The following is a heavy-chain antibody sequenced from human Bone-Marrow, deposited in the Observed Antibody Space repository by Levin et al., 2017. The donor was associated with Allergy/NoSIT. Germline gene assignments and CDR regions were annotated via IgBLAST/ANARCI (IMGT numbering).Heavy chain of an antibody. J-gene: IGHJ5*02. Sequence: GGSLRLSCAASGFTFSSYAMSWVRQAPGKGLEWVSAIRGSAGSKYYADSEKGRFTISRDNTKNTLYLQMNSLRAEDTAVYYCAKCKPGFGITLFGVGLDLCGQGALFTFSS. CDR2: IRGSAGSK. D-gene: IGHD3-3*01. V-gene: IGHV3-23*01. CDR1: GFTFSSYA. CDR3: AKCKPGFGITLFGVGLDL.